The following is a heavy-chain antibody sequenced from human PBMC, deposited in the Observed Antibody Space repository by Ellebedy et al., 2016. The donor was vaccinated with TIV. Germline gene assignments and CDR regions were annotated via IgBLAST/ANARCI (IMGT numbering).Heavy chain of an antibody. V-gene: IGHV4-38-2*02. CDR2: IYHSGSS. CDR3: VRETPTVIIDSPLL. J-gene: IGHJ4*02. D-gene: IGHD3-22*01. CDR1: GSSISSGYY. Sequence: MPSETLSLTCTVSGSSISSGYYWGWIRQPPGKGLEWIGSIYHSGSSNYHSSLQSRVTISVDTSKTQFSLNLRSVTAADTALYYCVRETPTVIIDSPLLWGQGILVTVSS.